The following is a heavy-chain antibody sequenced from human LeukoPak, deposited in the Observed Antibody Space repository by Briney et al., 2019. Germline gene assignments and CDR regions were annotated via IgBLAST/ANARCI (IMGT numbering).Heavy chain of an antibody. CDR3: ARDGFAGAAAGGY. Sequence: PSETLSLTCAVYGGSFSGYYWSWIRQPPGKGLEWIGEINHSGSTNYNPSLKSRVTISVDTSKNQFSLKLSSVTAADTAVYYCARDGFAGAAAGGYWGQGTLVTVSS. V-gene: IGHV4-34*01. CDR2: INHSGST. CDR1: GGSFSGYY. J-gene: IGHJ4*02. D-gene: IGHD6-13*01.